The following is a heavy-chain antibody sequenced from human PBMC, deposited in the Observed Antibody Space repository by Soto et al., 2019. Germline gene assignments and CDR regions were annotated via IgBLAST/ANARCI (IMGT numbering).Heavy chain of an antibody. Sequence: QVQLQESGPGLVKPSETLSLTCTVSGGSISSYYWSWIRQPPGKGLEWIGYIYYSGSTNYNPALKSLVTISVDTSKNQFSLKLSSVTAADTAVYYCARYTVKRITRWFDPWGQGTLVTVSS. CDR1: GGSISSYY. CDR2: IYYSGST. CDR3: ARYTVKRITRWFDP. D-gene: IGHD3-10*01. J-gene: IGHJ5*02. V-gene: IGHV4-59*01.